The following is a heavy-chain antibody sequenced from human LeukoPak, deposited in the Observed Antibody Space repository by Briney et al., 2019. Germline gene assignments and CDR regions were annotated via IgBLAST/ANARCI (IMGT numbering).Heavy chain of an antibody. V-gene: IGHV3-66*01. CDR1: GFTVSSNF. Sequence: GGSLRLSCAASGFTVSSNFMSWVRQAPGKGLEWVSVIYSDGTISYADSVKGRFTISRDNSENTLYLQMNSLRVEDTAVYYCAREVGGGASGQWGQGTLVTVSS. D-gene: IGHD3-16*01. CDR2: IYSDGTI. J-gene: IGHJ4*02. CDR3: AREVGGGASGQ.